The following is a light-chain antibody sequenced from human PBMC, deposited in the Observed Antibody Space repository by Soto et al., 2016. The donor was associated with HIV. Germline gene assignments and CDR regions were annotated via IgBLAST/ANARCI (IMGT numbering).Light chain of an antibody. CDR1: QGVDNY. CDR2: GAS. Sequence: AIRMTQSPSSVSASTGDRVTITCRASQGVDNYLAWYQQKPGRAPKLLIYGASTLQSGVPSRFSGSGSGTDFTLTINCLQSDDFATYYCQQYYGYPRTFGQGTTVEIK. J-gene: IGKJ1*01. V-gene: IGKV1-8*01. CDR3: QQYYGYPRT.